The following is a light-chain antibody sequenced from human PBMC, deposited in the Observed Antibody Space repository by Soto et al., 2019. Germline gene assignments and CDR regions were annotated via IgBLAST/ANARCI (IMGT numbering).Light chain of an antibody. V-gene: IGLV2-11*01. CDR1: SSDVGGYNY. CDR2: DVS. Sequence: QSVLTQSRSVSGSPGQSVTISCTGTSSDVGGYNYVSWFQQHPGNTPKVMIYDVSKRPSGVPDRFSGSKSGNTASLTISGLQAEDEADYYCCSYAGSPYVFGTGTKVTVL. J-gene: IGLJ1*01. CDR3: CSYAGSPYV.